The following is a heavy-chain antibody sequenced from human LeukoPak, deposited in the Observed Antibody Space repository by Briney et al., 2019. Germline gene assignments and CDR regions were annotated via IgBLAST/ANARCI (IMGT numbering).Heavy chain of an antibody. CDR3: ARTLLWFGEDPTSFDY. D-gene: IGHD3-10*01. CDR1: GYTFTSYY. Sequence: GASVKVSCKASGYTFTSYYMHWVRQAPGQGLEWMGIINPSGGSTSYAQKFQGRVTMTRDMSTSTVYMELSSLRSEDTAVYYCARTLLWFGEDPTSFDYWGQGTLVTVSS. CDR2: INPSGGST. J-gene: IGHJ4*02. V-gene: IGHV1-46*01.